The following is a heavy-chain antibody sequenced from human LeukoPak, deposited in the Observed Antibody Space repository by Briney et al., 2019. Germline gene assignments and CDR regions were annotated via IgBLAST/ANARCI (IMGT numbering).Heavy chain of an antibody. V-gene: IGHV4-38-2*02. CDR3: ARDLGYSGFDWAP. CDR1: GYSINSGHY. J-gene: IGHJ5*02. D-gene: IGHD5-12*01. Sequence: PSETLSLTCTVSGYSINSGHYWGWIRQPPGKRLEWIGSIYYSGNTYYNPTLKSRITISVDTSKNQFSLNLTSVTAADAAVCYCARDLGYSGFDWAPWGQGTLVTVSS. CDR2: IYYSGNT.